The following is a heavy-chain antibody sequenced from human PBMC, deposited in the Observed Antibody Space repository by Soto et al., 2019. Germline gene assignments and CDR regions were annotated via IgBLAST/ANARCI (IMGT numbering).Heavy chain of an antibody. V-gene: IGHV3-30-3*01. CDR1: GFTFCSYA. CDR2: ISYDGSNK. Sequence: PGGSLRLSCAASGFTFCSYAMHWVRQAPGKGLEWVAVISYDGSNKYYADSVKGRFTISRDNSKNTLYLQMNSLRAEDTAVYYCAKEGTAMIVSAFDIWGQGTMVTVSS. D-gene: IGHD3-22*01. CDR3: AKEGTAMIVSAFDI. J-gene: IGHJ3*02.